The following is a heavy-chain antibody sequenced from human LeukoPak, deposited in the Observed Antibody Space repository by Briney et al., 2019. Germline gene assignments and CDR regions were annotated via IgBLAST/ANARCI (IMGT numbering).Heavy chain of an antibody. CDR1: GFTFSNYA. J-gene: IGHJ4*02. D-gene: IGHD3-9*01. Sequence: GGSLRLSCAASGFTFSNYAMAWVRQAPGKGLEWVSSISGSGGRTYYADSVKGRFTISRDNSKNTLYLQMNSLRAEDTAVYYCAKNIRYFDWSSGGSGGDYWGQGTLVSVYS. CDR3: AKNIRYFDWSSGGSGGDY. V-gene: IGHV3-23*01. CDR2: ISGSGGRT.